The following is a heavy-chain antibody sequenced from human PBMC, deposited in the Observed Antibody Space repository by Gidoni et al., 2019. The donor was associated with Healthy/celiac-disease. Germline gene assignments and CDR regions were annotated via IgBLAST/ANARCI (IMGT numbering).Heavy chain of an antibody. CDR3: AKDRVAVAGRGYYYYYMDV. J-gene: IGHJ6*03. Sequence: QVQLVESGGGVVQPGRSLRLSCAASGFTFSSYGMHGVRQAPGKGLEWVAVISYDGSNKYYADSVKGRFTISRDNSKNTLYLQMNSLRAEDTAVYYCAKDRVAVAGRGYYYYYMDVWGKGTTVTVSS. D-gene: IGHD6-19*01. CDR2: ISYDGSNK. V-gene: IGHV3-30*18. CDR1: GFTFSSYG.